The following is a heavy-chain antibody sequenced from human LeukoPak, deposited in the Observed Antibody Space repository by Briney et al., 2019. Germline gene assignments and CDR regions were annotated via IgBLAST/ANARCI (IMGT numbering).Heavy chain of an antibody. CDR2: ISYDGSDK. CDR1: GFTFSSYG. CDR3: AKDSKYSYYYGSASYSELDY. D-gene: IGHD3-10*01. Sequence: GRSLRLSCAASGFTFSSYGMHWVRQAPGKGLEWVAVISYDGSDKYYADSVKGRFTISRDNSKNTLYLQMNSLRAEDTAVYYCAKDSKYSYYYGSASYSELDYWGQGTLVTVSS. V-gene: IGHV3-30*18. J-gene: IGHJ4*02.